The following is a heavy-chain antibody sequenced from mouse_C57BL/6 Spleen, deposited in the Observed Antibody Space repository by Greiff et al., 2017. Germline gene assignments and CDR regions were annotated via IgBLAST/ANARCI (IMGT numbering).Heavy chain of an antibody. CDR3: ARPYYYGSSYPYYFDY. CDR1: GYTFTSYW. V-gene: IGHV1-53*01. J-gene: IGHJ2*01. CDR2: INPSNGGT. D-gene: IGHD1-1*01. Sequence: QVQLQQPGTELVKPGASVKLSCKASGYTFTSYWMHWVKQRPGQGLEWIGNINPSNGGTNYNEKFKSKATLTVDKSSSTAYMQLSSLTSEDSAVYYCARPYYYGSSYPYYFDYWGQGTTLTVSS.